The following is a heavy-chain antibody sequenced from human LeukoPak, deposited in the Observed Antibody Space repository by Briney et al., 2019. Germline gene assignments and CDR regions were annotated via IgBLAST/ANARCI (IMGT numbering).Heavy chain of an antibody. CDR3: AREVDYYDTSDYFPLGY. CDR2: INPNNGGT. Sequence: ASVKVSCKASGYTFTSYVMNWVRQAPGQGLEWMGWINPNNGGTNYAQKFQGRVTMTRDTSISTAYMELSRLRSDDTAVYYCAREVDYYDTSDYFPLGYWGQGTLVTVSS. J-gene: IGHJ4*02. D-gene: IGHD3-22*01. V-gene: IGHV1-2*02. CDR1: GYTFTSYV.